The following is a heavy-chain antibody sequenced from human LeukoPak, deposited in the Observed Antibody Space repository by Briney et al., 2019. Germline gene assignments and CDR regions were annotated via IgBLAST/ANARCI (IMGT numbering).Heavy chain of an antibody. Sequence: ASVKVSCKASGYTFTSYGISWVRQAPGQGLEWMGWVSAYNGNTNYAQKLQGRVTMTTDTSTSTAYMELRSLRSEDTAVYHCARESCSGGSCPYYYYGMDVWGQGTTVTVSS. CDR1: GYTFTSYG. D-gene: IGHD2-15*01. J-gene: IGHJ6*02. CDR2: VSAYNGNT. V-gene: IGHV1-18*01. CDR3: ARESCSGGSCPYYYYGMDV.